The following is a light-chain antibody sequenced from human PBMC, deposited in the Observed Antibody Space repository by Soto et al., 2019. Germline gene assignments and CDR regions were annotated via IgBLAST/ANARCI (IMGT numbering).Light chain of an antibody. CDR2: EVS. V-gene: IGLV2-14*01. Sequence: QSALTQPASVSGSPGQSITISCTGTSSDVGRYNYVSWYQQHPGKAPKVMIYEVSNRASGVSDRSSGSKPSNTASLTLSGLQAEYEVEYYCTAITGASKLNGFGAGTKVTAL. J-gene: IGLJ1*01. CDR1: SSDVGRYNY. CDR3: TAITGASKLNG.